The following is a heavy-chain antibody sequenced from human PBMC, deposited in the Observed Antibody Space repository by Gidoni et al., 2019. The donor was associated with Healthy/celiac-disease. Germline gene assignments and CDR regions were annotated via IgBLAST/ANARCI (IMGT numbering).Heavy chain of an antibody. Sequence: QVQLVESGGGVVQPGRSLRLSCAASGFHFSSDGMHWVRQAPGKGLEWVAVIWYDGSNKYYADSVKGRFTISRDNSKNTLYLQMNSLRAEDTAVYYCAREELGATTVYYYGMDVWGQGTTVTVSS. CDR3: AREELGATTVYYYGMDV. CDR2: IWYDGSNK. J-gene: IGHJ6*02. V-gene: IGHV3-33*01. D-gene: IGHD1-26*01. CDR1: GFHFSSDG.